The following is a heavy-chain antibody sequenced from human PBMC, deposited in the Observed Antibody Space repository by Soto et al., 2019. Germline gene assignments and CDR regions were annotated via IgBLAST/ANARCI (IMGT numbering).Heavy chain of an antibody. Sequence: SVSKTVDDGKSVDYGGRWILQTQGKGLEWIGEINHSGSTNYNASLKSRVTISVDTSKNQFSLKLRSVIAADTAVYYCARYRRVFLDWRPSGGYYGMDVWGQGITGTGS. J-gene: IGHJ6*02. D-gene: IGHD3-3*01. CDR2: INHSGST. V-gene: IGHV4-34*01. CDR1: DGKSVDYG. CDR3: ARYRRVFLDWRPSGGYYGMDV.